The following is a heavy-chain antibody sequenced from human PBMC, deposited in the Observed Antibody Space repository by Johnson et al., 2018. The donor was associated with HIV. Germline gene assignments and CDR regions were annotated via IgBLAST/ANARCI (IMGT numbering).Heavy chain of an antibody. D-gene: IGHD6-13*01. Sequence: VQLVESGGGLVQPGGSLRLSCAASGFTFSTYDMHWVRQATGKGLEWVSAIGPAGDTYYPGSVKGRFTISRDDATNSLYLQMHSLRTEDTALYYCTGSSSDAFDIWGQGTMVTVSS. CDR1: GFTFSTYD. J-gene: IGHJ3*02. V-gene: IGHV3-13*01. CDR2: IGPAGDT. CDR3: TGSSSDAFDI.